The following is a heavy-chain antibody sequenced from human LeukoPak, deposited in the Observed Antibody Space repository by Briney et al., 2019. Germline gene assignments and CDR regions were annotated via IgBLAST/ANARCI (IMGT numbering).Heavy chain of an antibody. D-gene: IGHD6-6*01. CDR3: ARELLTARSEDAFDI. CDR2: ISAYNGNT. J-gene: IGHJ3*02. CDR1: GGTFSSYA. Sequence: ASVKVSCKASGGTFSSYAISWVRQAPGQGLEWMGWISAYNGNTNYAQKLQGRVTMTTDTSTSTAYMELRSLRSEDTAVYYCARELLTARSEDAFDIWGQGTMVTVSS. V-gene: IGHV1-18*01.